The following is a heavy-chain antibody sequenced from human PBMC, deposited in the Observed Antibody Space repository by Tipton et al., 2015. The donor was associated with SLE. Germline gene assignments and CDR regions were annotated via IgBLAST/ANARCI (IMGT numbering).Heavy chain of an antibody. Sequence: TLSLTCTVSGGSISTNYWTWIRQPPGKGLEWTGYIYYSGSTNYNPSLKSRVTISVDTSKNQFSLKLSSATAADTAVYYCARRRFWYFDLWGRGTLVTVSS. CDR2: IYYSGST. J-gene: IGHJ2*01. CDR1: GGSISTNY. V-gene: IGHV4-59*01. CDR3: ARRRFWYFDL.